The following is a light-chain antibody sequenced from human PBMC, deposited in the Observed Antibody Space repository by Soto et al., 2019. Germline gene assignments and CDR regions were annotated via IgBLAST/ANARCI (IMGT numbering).Light chain of an antibody. Sequence: DIQLTQSPSFLSASVGDRVTITCRASQGINSYLAWYQQKPGKVPKLLIYAASTLQSGVPSRFSGSGSGTEFTLTISSLQPEDFATYYCQQYNSYPYTFGQGTKLEIK. V-gene: IGKV1-9*01. CDR2: AAS. CDR3: QQYNSYPYT. J-gene: IGKJ2*01. CDR1: QGINSY.